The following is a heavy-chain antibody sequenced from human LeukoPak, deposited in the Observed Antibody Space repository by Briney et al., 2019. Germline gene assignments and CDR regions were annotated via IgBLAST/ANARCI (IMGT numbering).Heavy chain of an antibody. Sequence: SETLSLTCTVSGGSISSSSYYWGWIRQPPGKGLEWIGSIYYSGSTYYNPSLKSPVTISLDTSKNQFSLKLTSVIAADTAVFYCARGSDFGGRAFDIWGQGTMVTVSS. CDR1: GGSISSSSYY. D-gene: IGHD4-23*01. V-gene: IGHV4-39*07. J-gene: IGHJ3*02. CDR3: ARGSDFGGRAFDI. CDR2: IYYSGST.